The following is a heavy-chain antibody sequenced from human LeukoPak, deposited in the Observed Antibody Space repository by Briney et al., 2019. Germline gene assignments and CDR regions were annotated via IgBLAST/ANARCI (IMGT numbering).Heavy chain of an antibody. Sequence: PSETLSLTCTVSADSLSSGGHYWAWIRQFPGKGLESIGFVHHSGRSRHNPSLKDRVAISVDASRKQFALKLSSVTAADTAMYYCARGGNRFGGFYFDYWGQGIQVIVSS. D-gene: IGHD3-10*01. V-gene: IGHV4-31*03. CDR2: VHHSGRS. CDR3: ARGGNRFGGFYFDY. CDR1: ADSLSSGGHY. J-gene: IGHJ4*02.